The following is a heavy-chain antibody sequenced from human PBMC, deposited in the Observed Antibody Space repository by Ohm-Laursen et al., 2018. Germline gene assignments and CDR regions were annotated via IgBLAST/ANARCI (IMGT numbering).Heavy chain of an antibody. CDR1: GFTFGTYG. CDR3: HKHDYDDYDIDY. CDR2: ISGNGDST. D-gene: IGHD4-17*01. V-gene: IGHV3-23*01. J-gene: IGHJ4*02. Sequence: SLRLSYSASGFTFGTYGMSWVRQAPGKGLEWVSAISGNGDSTYYADSVRGRFIISRDNSKNTLYLQMSSLRAEDTAIHYCHKHDYDDYDIDYWGQGTLVTVSS.